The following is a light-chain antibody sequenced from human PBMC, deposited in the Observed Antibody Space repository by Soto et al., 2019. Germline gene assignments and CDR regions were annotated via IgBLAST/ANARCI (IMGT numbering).Light chain of an antibody. CDR3: QQYGSSLLT. CDR2: DAS. CDR1: QSINTY. V-gene: IGKV3-20*01. J-gene: IGKJ4*01. Sequence: PGEGATLSCRASQSINTYLAWYQQKPGQAPRLLIYDASTRAAGIPDRFSGSGSGTDFTLTISRLEPEDFAVYYCQQYGSSLLTFGGGTKVDIK.